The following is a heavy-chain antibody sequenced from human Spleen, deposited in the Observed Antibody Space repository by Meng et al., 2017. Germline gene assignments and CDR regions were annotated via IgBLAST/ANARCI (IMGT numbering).Heavy chain of an antibody. CDR2: MNPNSGNT. D-gene: IGHD5-12*01. J-gene: IGHJ4*02. Sequence: ASVKVSCKASGYTFITYDLHWVRQAPGQGLEWMGWMNPNSGNTGYAQKFQGRVTITRNTSISTAYMELSSLRSEDTAVYYCARASYSGYEDYWGQGTLVTVSS. CDR3: ARASYSGYEDY. V-gene: IGHV1-8*03. CDR1: GYTFITYD.